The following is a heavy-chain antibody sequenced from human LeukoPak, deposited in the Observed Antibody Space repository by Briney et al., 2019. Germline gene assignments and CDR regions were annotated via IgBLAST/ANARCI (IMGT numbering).Heavy chain of an antibody. V-gene: IGHV1-2*06. CDR3: ARVSTMVRGVMTFDP. CDR2: INPNSGGT. J-gene: IGHJ5*02. CDR1: GYTLTELS. D-gene: IGHD3-10*01. Sequence: ASVKVSCKVSGYTLTELSMHWVRQAPGQGLEWMGRINPNSGGTNYAQKFQGRVTMTRDTSISTAYMELSRLRSDDTAVYYCARVSTMVRGVMTFDPWGQGTLVTVSS.